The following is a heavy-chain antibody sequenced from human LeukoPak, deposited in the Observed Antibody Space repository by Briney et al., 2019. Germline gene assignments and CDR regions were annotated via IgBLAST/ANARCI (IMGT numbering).Heavy chain of an antibody. D-gene: IGHD3-9*01. V-gene: IGHV3-23*01. CDR2: ISGSGGST. J-gene: IGHJ3*02. Sequence: GGSLRLSCAASGFTFSSYGMSWVRQAPGKGLEWVSAISGSGGSTYYADSVKGRFTISRDNSKNTLYLQMNSLRAEDTAVYYCAKDVVLVRYFDWLVQNAFDIWGQGTMVTVSS. CDR3: AKDVVLVRYFDWLVQNAFDI. CDR1: GFTFSSYG.